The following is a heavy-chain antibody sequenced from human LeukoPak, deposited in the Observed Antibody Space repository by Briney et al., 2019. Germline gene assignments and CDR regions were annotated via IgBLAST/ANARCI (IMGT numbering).Heavy chain of an antibody. Sequence: GGSLRLSCAASGFTFSSYSMNWVRQAPGKGLEWVSYISSSSSTIYYADSVKGRFTISRDNAKNSLYLQMNSLRAEDTAVYHCARAGGYCSSTSCYVRGDYYYYYMDVWGKGTTVTVSS. V-gene: IGHV3-48*01. D-gene: IGHD2-2*01. CDR2: ISSSSSTI. CDR1: GFTFSSYS. CDR3: ARAGGYCSSTSCYVRGDYYYYYMDV. J-gene: IGHJ6*03.